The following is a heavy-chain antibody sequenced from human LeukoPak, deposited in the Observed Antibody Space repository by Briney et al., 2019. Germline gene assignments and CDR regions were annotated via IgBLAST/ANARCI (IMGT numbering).Heavy chain of an antibody. V-gene: IGHV1-2*02. Sequence: GASVKVSCKASGYTFTGYYMHWVRQAPGQGLEWMGWINPNSGGTNYAQKFQGRVTMTRDTSISTAYMELSRLRSDDTAVYYCARKGGGGYYRYDAAFDIWGQGTMVTVSS. D-gene: IGHD3-22*01. CDR1: GYTFTGYY. CDR2: INPNSGGT. J-gene: IGHJ3*02. CDR3: ARKGGGGYYRYDAAFDI.